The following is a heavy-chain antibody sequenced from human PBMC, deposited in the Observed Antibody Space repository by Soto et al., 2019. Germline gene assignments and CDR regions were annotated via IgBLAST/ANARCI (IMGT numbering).Heavy chain of an antibody. CDR1: GFTFRSDS. D-gene: IGHD3-22*01. Sequence: EVQLVDSGGGLVKPGGSLRLSCAASGFTFRSDSMNCVRQAPGQGLEWVSSISSSSSYIYYADSEKGRFSISVDNTKNSPYWKMNSRRSEATAVYSCAILTSYDCSGYYRYWGQANLVNVS. CDR2: ISSSSSYI. J-gene: IGHJ4*02. V-gene: IGHV3-21*01. CDR3: AILTSYDCSGYYRY.